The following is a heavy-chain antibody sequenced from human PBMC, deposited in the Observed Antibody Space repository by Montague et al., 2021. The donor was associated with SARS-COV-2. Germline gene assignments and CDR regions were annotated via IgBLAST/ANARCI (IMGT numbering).Heavy chain of an antibody. CDR3: AHRFAGFFDY. Sequence: PALVKPTQTLTLTGTFSGFSLNTPEVAVGWIRQPPGKALEWLALIYGXXXNRSGPSLQSSLTITRETSKSQVVLTMTNMDPVDTATYFCAHRFAGFFDYWGQGILVTVSS. CDR2: IYGXXXN. CDR1: GFSLNTPEVA. J-gene: IGHJ4*02. V-gene: IGHV2-5*05.